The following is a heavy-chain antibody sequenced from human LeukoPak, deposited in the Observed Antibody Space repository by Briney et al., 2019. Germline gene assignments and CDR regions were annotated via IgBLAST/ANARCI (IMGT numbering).Heavy chain of an antibody. V-gene: IGHV3-23*01. J-gene: IGHJ4*02. D-gene: IGHD6-19*01. CDR3: AKVSSSGWYANFDY. Sequence: GGSLRLSCAASGFSFRSYAMSWVRQAPGKGLEWVSAISGSGVSTNYANSVKGRFTISRDNSQNTVYLQMNSLKVEDTAVYYCAKVSSSGWYANFDYWGQGTLVTVSS. CDR2: ISGSGVST. CDR1: GFSFRSYA.